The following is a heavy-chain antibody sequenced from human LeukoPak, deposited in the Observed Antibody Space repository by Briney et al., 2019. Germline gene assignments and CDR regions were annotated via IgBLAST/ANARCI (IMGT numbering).Heavy chain of an antibody. V-gene: IGHV3-74*03. J-gene: IGHJ4*02. CDR2: INPDGSST. CDR1: GFPFSNYW. CDR3: ARAVVPAAVPYF. Sequence: GGSLRLSCAASGFPFSNYWMHWVRQAPGKGLVWVARINPDGSSTAYADSVKGRFTLSRDNARKTLFLQMNSLRVDDTAVYYCARAVVPAAVPYFWGQGTLVTVSP. D-gene: IGHD2-15*01.